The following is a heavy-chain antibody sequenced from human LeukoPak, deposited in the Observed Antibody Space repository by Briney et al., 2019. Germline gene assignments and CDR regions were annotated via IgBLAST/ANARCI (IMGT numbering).Heavy chain of an antibody. CDR2: IYYSGST. CDR1: GGSISSYY. J-gene: IGHJ4*02. Sequence: SETLSLTCTVSGGSISSYYWSWIRQPPGKGLEWIGYIYYSGSTNYNPSLKSRVTISVDTSKNQFSLKLSSVTAADTAVYYCARTKAVYSSSVTTGTFDYWGQGTPVTVSS. D-gene: IGHD6-13*01. V-gene: IGHV4-59*01. CDR3: ARTKAVYSSSVTTGTFDY.